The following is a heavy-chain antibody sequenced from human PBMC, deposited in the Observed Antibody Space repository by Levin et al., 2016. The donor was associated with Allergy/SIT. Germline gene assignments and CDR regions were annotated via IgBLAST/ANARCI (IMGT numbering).Heavy chain of an antibody. D-gene: IGHD6-25*01. CDR1: QFSFSNSW. V-gene: IGHV3-74*01. J-gene: IGHJ4*02. Sequence: GSLRLSCAASQFSFSNSWMHWVRQAPSKGLVWVSRIDSDGSSITYADSVKGRFTISKDNSKNTVYLQMDGLRAEDTALYYCAKEPAGAATFYFEYWGQGTLVTVSS. CDR2: IDSDGSSI. CDR3: AKEPAGAATFYFEY.